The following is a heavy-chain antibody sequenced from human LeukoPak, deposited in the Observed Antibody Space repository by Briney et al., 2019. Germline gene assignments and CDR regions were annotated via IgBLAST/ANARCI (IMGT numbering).Heavy chain of an antibody. J-gene: IGHJ4*02. Sequence: PGGSLRLSCAASGFNVSTNYMSWVRQAPGRGLEWVSTIYSGERTDYADSAKDGFTISRDKTMNTLYLQMSSLRVEDTAVYYCARDLRKQGFWSWGQGTLVTVSS. CDR1: GFNVSTNY. D-gene: IGHD3-3*01. CDR2: IYSGERT. CDR3: ARDLRKQGFWS. V-gene: IGHV3-66*01.